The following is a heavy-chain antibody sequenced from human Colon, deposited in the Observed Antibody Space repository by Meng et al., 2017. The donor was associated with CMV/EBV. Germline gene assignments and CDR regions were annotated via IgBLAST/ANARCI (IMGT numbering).Heavy chain of an antibody. CDR1: GFTFSNYG. D-gene: IGHD2-8*01. J-gene: IGHJ4*02. CDR2: ISYDGTNI. CDR3: ARDGQYCTNGLCQFDY. V-gene: IGHV3-30-3*01. Sequence: GESLKISCSASGFTFSNYGMTWVRQPPVKGLQWVAGISYDGTNIQYSDSVKGRFIISRDNSKNTLYLQMNSLRPEDTAVYFCARDGQYCTNGLCQFDYWGQGTLVTVSS.